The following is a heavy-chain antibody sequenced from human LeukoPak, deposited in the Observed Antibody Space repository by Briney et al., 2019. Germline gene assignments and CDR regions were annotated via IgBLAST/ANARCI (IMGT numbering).Heavy chain of an antibody. CDR3: ARVAGRPSSWYVPSYYYYGMDV. J-gene: IGHJ6*02. D-gene: IGHD6-13*01. CDR2: INHSGST. Sequence: SETLSLTCAVYGGSFSGYYWSWIRQPPGKGLEWIGEINHSGSTNYNPSLKSRVTISVDTSKNQFSLKLSSVTAADTAVYYCARVAGRPSSWYVPSYYYYGMDVWGQGTTVTVSS. CDR1: GGSFSGYY. V-gene: IGHV4-34*01.